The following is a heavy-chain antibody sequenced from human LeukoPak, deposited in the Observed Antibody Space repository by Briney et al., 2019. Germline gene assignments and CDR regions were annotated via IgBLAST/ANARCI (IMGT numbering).Heavy chain of an antibody. D-gene: IGHD1-1*01. CDR3: ARDLHTRTHNYYYGMDV. CDR1: AYTFTCYG. V-gene: IGHV1-18*01. J-gene: IGHJ6*02. Sequence: ASVKVSCKASAYTFTCYGISWGRQAPGQGLEWMGWISAYNGNTNYAQKLQGRVTMTTDTSTSTDYTELRSLRSDDTAVYYCARDLHTRTHNYYYGMDVWGQGTTVTVSS. CDR2: ISAYNGNT.